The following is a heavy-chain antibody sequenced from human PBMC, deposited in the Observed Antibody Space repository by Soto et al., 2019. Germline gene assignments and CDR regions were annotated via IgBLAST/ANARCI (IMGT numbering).Heavy chain of an antibody. CDR1: GGSFSGYS. D-gene: IGHD3-10*01. CDR3: ARDKITGLFDY. Sequence: SETLSLTCAVYGGSFSGYSWTWIRQPPGTGLEWIGEINHSGSTNYNPSLKSRVTISVDTSKSQFSLKLTSVTAADTAVYYCARDKITGLFDYWGQGNLVT. CDR2: INHSGST. V-gene: IGHV4-34*01. J-gene: IGHJ4*02.